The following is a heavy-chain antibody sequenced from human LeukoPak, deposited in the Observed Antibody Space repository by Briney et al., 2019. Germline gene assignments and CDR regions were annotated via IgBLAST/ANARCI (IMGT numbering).Heavy chain of an antibody. D-gene: IGHD3-16*01. CDR1: GFTFSSYA. J-gene: IGHJ3*02. V-gene: IGHV3-30-3*01. CDR3: ARDVEGGTFDI. Sequence: TGGSLRLSCAASGFTFSSYAMHWVRQAPGKGLEWVAVISYDGSNKYYADSVKGRFTISRDNAKNSLFLEMSSLRADDTAVYFCARDVEGGTFDIWGQGTTVTVSS. CDR2: ISYDGSNK.